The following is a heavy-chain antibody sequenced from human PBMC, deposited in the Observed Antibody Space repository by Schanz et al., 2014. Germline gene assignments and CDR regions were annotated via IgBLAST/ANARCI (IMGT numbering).Heavy chain of an antibody. D-gene: IGHD3-3*01. CDR3: VRDSFFAFDY. CDR1: TFTFSSDW. V-gene: IGHV3-48*01. J-gene: IGHJ4*02. Sequence: VQLVESGGGLVQPGGSLRLSCAASTFTFSSDWMSWVRQAPGKGLEWVSYVSRSTPDIYYADSVKGRFTMSRDNAKNSVFLQMNSLRAEDTAVYYCVRDSFFAFDYWGQGTLVTVSS. CDR2: VSRSTPDI.